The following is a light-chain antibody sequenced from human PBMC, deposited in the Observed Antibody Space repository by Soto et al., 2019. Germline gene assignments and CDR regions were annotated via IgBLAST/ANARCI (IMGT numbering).Light chain of an antibody. Sequence: EIVLTQSPATLSLSPGERATLSCRASQSISNFLAWYQQKPGQAPRLLTYDASKRATDIPGRFIGSGSGTDFTLTISSLEPEDFAVYYCHQRSNWPPFTFGGGTKVEI. J-gene: IGKJ4*01. V-gene: IGKV3-11*01. CDR3: HQRSNWPPFT. CDR2: DAS. CDR1: QSISNF.